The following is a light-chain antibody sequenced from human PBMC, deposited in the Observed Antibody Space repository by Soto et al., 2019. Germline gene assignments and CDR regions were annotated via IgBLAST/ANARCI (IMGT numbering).Light chain of an antibody. J-gene: IGLJ1*01. CDR1: SSDVGGYDL. V-gene: IGLV2-23*01. CDR2: EAS. CDR3: CSNAASSTYV. Sequence: QSALTQPASVSGSPGQWITISCTGTSSDVGGYDLVSWYQQHPGKAPKLMIYEASKRPSGVSNRFSGSKSGSTASLTISGLQAEDEADYYCCSNAASSTYVFGSGTKLTVL.